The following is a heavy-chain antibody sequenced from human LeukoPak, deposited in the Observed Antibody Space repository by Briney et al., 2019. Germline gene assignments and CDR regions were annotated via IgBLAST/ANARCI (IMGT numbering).Heavy chain of an antibody. CDR1: GFTFSSYW. J-gene: IGHJ3*02. V-gene: IGHV3-30-3*01. CDR3: ARTTYYDFWSGYYNAFDI. D-gene: IGHD3-3*01. CDR2: ISYDGSNK. Sequence: GGSLRLSCAASGFTFSSYWMSWVRQAPGKGLEWVAVISYDGSNKYYADSVKGRFTISRDNSKNTLYLQMNSLRAEDTAVYYCARTTYYDFWSGYYNAFDIWGQGTMVTVSS.